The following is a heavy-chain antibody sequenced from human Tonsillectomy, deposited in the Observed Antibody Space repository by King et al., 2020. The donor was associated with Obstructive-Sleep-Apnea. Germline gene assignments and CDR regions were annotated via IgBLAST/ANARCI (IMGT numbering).Heavy chain of an antibody. Sequence: VQLQESGPGLVKPSETLSLTCTVSGGSISSYYWSWIRQPPGKGLEWIGYIYYSGSTNYNPSLKSRVTISVDTSKNQFSLKLSSVTAADTAVYYCARGGSGWPDAFDIWGQGTMVTVSS. CDR1: GGSISSYY. J-gene: IGHJ3*02. D-gene: IGHD6-19*01. CDR2: IYYSGST. V-gene: IGHV4-59*01. CDR3: ARGGSGWPDAFDI.